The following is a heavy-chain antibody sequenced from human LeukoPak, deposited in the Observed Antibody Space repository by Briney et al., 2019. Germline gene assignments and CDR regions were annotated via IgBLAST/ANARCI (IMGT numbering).Heavy chain of an antibody. CDR2: INPNSGGT. Sequence: ASVKVSCKASGYTFTGYYMHWVRQAPGQGLEWMGWINPNSGGTNYAQKFQGRVTMTRDTSISTAYMELSRLRSDDTAVYYCARVGTDIRDDILTGYYDWGQGPLVTVSS. CDR1: GYTFTGYY. J-gene: IGHJ4*02. D-gene: IGHD3-9*01. CDR3: ARVGTDIRDDILTGYYD. V-gene: IGHV1-2*02.